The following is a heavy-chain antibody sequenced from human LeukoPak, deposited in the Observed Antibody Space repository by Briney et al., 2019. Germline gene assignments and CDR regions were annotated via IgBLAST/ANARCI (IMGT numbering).Heavy chain of an antibody. J-gene: IGHJ5*02. CDR2: IYYSGST. D-gene: IGHD1-26*01. CDR1: GDSISRYY. Sequence: PSETLSLTCTVSGDSISRYYWSWLRQSPGKGLEWIGYIYYSGSTKYNPALKSRVTISVDTSKNQFSLKLSSVTAADTAVYYCARQVGPLDWFDPWGQGTLVTVCS. CDR3: ARQVGPLDWFDP. V-gene: IGHV4-59*08.